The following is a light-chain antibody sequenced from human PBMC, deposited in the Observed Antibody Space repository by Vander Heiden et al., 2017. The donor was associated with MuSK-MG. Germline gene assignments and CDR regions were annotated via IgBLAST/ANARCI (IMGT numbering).Light chain of an antibody. Sequence: DIVMTQSPLSLPVTPGETASISCRSSQSLLHSNGYNYLDWYLQKPGQSPQLLIYLGSNRASGVPDRFRGSGSGTDFTLKISRVEAEDVGVYYCMQALQTPPTFGQGTKVEIK. CDR1: QSLLHSNGYNY. CDR3: MQALQTPPT. J-gene: IGKJ1*01. V-gene: IGKV2-28*01. CDR2: LGS.